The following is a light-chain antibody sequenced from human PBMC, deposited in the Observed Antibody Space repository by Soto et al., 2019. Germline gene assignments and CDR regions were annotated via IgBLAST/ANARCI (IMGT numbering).Light chain of an antibody. Sequence: EIVMTQSPATLSVSPGERATLSCRASQSISGELAWYQHRPGQPPRLLIYGVSTRATGVPDRFSGSGSGSDFTLTISGLQSEDFAVYYCQQGHDWPLTFGQGTRLDI. CDR3: QQGHDWPLT. J-gene: IGKJ2*01. V-gene: IGKV3-15*01. CDR1: QSISGE. CDR2: GVS.